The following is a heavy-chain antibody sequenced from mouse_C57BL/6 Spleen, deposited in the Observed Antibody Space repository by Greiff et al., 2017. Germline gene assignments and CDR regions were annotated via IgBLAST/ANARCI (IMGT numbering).Heavy chain of an antibody. D-gene: IGHD2-1*01. CDR3: ARSHGNYVYFDY. Sequence: VQLQQSGPGLVQPSQSLSITCTVSGFSLTSYGVHWVRQSPGKGLEWLGVIWSGGSTDYNAAFISRLSISKDNSKSQVFFKMNILQADDTAIYYCARSHGNYVYFDYWGQGTTLTVSS. CDR2: IWSGGST. V-gene: IGHV2-2*01. J-gene: IGHJ2*01. CDR1: GFSLTSYG.